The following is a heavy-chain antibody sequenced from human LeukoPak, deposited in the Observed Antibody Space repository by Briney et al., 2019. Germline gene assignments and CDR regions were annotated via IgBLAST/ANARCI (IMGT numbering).Heavy chain of an antibody. CDR3: ARSEIPLYYYDSSGKFDY. CDR2: IIPILGIA. V-gene: IGHV1-69*04. Sequence: SVKVSCKASGGTFSSYAISWVRQAPGQGLEWMGRIIPILGIANYAQKFQGRVTITADKSTSTAYMELSSLRSEDTAVYYCARSEIPLYYYDSSGKFDYWGQGTLVTVSS. J-gene: IGHJ4*02. CDR1: GGTFSSYA. D-gene: IGHD3-22*01.